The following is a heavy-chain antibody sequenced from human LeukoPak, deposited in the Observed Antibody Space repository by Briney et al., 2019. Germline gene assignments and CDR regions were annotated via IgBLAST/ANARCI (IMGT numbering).Heavy chain of an antibody. D-gene: IGHD2-2*01. J-gene: IGHJ4*02. CDR1: GGTFSSYA. V-gene: IGHV1-69*05. CDR2: IIPIFGTA. CDR3: ARGTAAPFDY. Sequence: SVKVSCKASGGTFSSYAISWVRQAPGQGLEWMGGIIPIFGTANYAQKFQGRDTITTDESTSTAYMELSSLRSEDTAFYYCARGTAAPFDYWGQGTLVTVSS.